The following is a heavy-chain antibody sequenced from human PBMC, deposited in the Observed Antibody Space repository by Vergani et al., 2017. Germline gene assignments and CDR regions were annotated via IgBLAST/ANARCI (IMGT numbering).Heavy chain of an antibody. Sequence: EVQLLESGGGLVQPGGSLRLSCAASGFTFSSYAMSWVRQAPGKGLEWVSAISGSGGSTYYADSVKGRFTISRDNSKNTLYLQMNSLRAEDSAVYYCTTDRRITMVRGVIEPINLFDYWGQGTLVTVSS. CDR2: ISGSGGST. J-gene: IGHJ4*02. D-gene: IGHD3-10*01. CDR1: GFTFSSYA. V-gene: IGHV3-23*01. CDR3: TTDRRITMVRGVIEPINLFDY.